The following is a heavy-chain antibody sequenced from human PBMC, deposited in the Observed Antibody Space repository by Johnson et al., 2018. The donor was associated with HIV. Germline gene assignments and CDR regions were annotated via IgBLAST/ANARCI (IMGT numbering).Heavy chain of an antibody. J-gene: IGHJ3*02. Sequence: QVQLLESGGGLVQPGRSLRLSCAASGFSFRNYGMHWVRQAPGKGLEWVVVISYDGSNKYYADSVKGRFTISRDNSKNTLYLQMNSLRAEDTAVYYCARGEGIMNAFDIWGQGTMVTVSS. CDR3: ARGEGIMNAFDI. D-gene: IGHD3-16*01. CDR1: GFSFRNYG. V-gene: IGHV3-30*03. CDR2: ISYDGSNK.